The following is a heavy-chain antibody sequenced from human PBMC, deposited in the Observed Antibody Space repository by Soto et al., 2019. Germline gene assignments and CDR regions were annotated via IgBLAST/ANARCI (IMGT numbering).Heavy chain of an antibody. Sequence: QVQLVQSGAAVKEPGSSVNVSCKTSGGTFGNTAVTWVRQVPGQGLEWIRGIVPLFGTANYAQKFRGRVMITADESTSTAYMDLSSLRSDDTAIYYCARDGDPGYSFWSGPLGGGRFDPWGQGTLVTVSS. CDR3: ARDGDPGYSFWSGPLGGGRFDP. CDR1: GGTFGNTA. V-gene: IGHV1-69*12. CDR2: IVPLFGTA. D-gene: IGHD3-3*01. J-gene: IGHJ5*02.